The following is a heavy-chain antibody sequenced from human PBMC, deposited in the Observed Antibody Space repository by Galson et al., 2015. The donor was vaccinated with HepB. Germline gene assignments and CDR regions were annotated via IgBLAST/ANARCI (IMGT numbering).Heavy chain of an antibody. CDR2: ISSSSSTI. D-gene: IGHD5-24*01. CDR3: ARARGGRDGYNLVDY. J-gene: IGHJ4*02. V-gene: IGHV3-48*01. Sequence: SLRLSCAASGFTFSSYSMNWVRQAPGKGLEWVSYISSSSSTIYYADSVKGRFTISRDNAKNSLYLQMNSLRAEDTAVYYCARARGGRDGYNLVDYWGQGTLVTVSS. CDR1: GFTFSSYS.